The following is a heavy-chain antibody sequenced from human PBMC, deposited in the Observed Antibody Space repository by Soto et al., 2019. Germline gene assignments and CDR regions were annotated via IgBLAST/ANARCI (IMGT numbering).Heavy chain of an antibody. Sequence: QVQLQESGPGLVKPSETLSLTCTVSGGSISSYYWSWIRQPPGKGLEWIGYIYYSGSTNYNPSLKSRVTISVDTSKNQFSLKLSSVTAADTAVYYCARSGGYYYGSGSYYTNWFDPWGQGTLVTVSS. V-gene: IGHV4-59*08. CDR2: IYYSGST. D-gene: IGHD3-10*01. CDR3: ARSGGYYYGSGSYYTNWFDP. J-gene: IGHJ5*02. CDR1: GGSISSYY.